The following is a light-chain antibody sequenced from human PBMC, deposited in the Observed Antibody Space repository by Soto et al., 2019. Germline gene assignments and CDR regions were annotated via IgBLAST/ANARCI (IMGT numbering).Light chain of an antibody. CDR1: SSDVGVYNY. V-gene: IGLV2-14*01. Sequence: QSALTQPASVSGSHGQSITISCTGTSSDVGVYNYVSWYQQHPGKAPKLMIYDVSNRPSGVSNRFSGSKSGNTASLTISGLQAEDEADYYCSSYTSSSTLEVFGGGTKLTVL. CDR2: DVS. CDR3: SSYTSSSTLEV. J-gene: IGLJ2*01.